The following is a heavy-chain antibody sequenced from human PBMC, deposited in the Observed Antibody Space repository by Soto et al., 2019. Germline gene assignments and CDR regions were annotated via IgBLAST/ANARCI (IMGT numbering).Heavy chain of an antibody. D-gene: IGHD4-17*01. CDR2: ISGSGGST. Sequence: WVRQGPGKGLECVSGISGSGGSTSYADSVKGRFTISRDNSKNTLSLQMNSLRAEDTAVYYCAKALYGGHDYWGPGTLVTVSS. CDR3: AKALYGGHDY. V-gene: IGHV3-23*01. J-gene: IGHJ4*02.